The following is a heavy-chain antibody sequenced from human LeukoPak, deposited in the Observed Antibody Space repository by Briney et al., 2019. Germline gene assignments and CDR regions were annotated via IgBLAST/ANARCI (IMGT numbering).Heavy chain of an antibody. CDR3: ARGPFEINPLRVRGVITRNWFDP. CDR1: GGSISSYY. CDR2: IYYSGST. V-gene: IGHV4-59*01. D-gene: IGHD3-10*01. Sequence: PSETLSLTCTVSGGSISSYYWSWIRQPPGRGLEWIGYIYYSGSTNYNPSLKSRVTISVDTSKNQFSLKLSSVTAADTAVYYCARGPFEINPLRVRGVITRNWFDPWGQGTLVTVSS. J-gene: IGHJ5*02.